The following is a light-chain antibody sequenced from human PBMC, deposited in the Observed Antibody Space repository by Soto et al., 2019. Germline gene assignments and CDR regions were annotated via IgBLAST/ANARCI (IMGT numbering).Light chain of an antibody. J-gene: IGLJ3*02. CDR3: TSYTPTGALV. CDR1: NTDVGGYNY. Sequence: QSALTQPASVSGPPGQSITVSCTGTNTDVGGYNYVSWYQHRPGKAPRLMIYEVRNRLSGVSNRFSGSKSGNTASLTISGLQSEDEADYYCTSYTPTGALVFGSGTKLTVL. V-gene: IGLV2-14*01. CDR2: EVR.